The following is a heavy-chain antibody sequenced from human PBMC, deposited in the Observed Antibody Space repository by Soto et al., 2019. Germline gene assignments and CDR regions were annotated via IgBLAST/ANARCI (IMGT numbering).Heavy chain of an antibody. Sequence: ASVKVSCKPSGYSFSNFYVHWVRQAPGQGLEWMGIIDPSSGTTSYTQKFQERVTMTRDTSMSTVYMELSKLRSEDTAVYYCARGAVVVPNGLIAGMDVWGLGTTVTVSS. D-gene: IGHD2-15*01. CDR2: IDPSSGTT. V-gene: IGHV1-46*01. J-gene: IGHJ6*02. CDR1: GYSFSNFY. CDR3: ARGAVVVPNGLIAGMDV.